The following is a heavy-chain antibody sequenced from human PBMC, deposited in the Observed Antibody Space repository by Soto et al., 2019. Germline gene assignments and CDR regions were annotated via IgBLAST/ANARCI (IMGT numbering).Heavy chain of an antibody. J-gene: IGHJ6*02. CDR3: ARTRAPGRYYYGMDV. Sequence: GESLKISCKGSGYSFTSYWIGWVRQMNGKGLEWMGIIYPGDSDTRYSPSFQGQVTISADKSISTAYLQWSSLKASDTAMYYCARTRAPGRYYYGMDVWGQGTTVTVSS. CDR1: GYSFTSYW. V-gene: IGHV5-51*03. CDR2: IYPGDSDT. D-gene: IGHD2-15*01.